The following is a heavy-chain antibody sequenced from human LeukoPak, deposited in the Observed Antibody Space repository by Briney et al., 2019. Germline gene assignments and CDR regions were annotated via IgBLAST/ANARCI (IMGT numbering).Heavy chain of an antibody. CDR3: ARIEWERLGRAFDI. J-gene: IGHJ3*02. D-gene: IGHD1-26*01. Sequence: GGSLRLSCAASGFTVSDNYMTWVRQAPGTGLEWVSSIYSAGATHYAESVKGRFTISRDNSKNTLYLQMISLRAEDMAVYYCARIEWERLGRAFDIWGQGTMVTVSS. V-gene: IGHV3-53*01. CDR2: IYSAGAT. CDR1: GFTVSDNY.